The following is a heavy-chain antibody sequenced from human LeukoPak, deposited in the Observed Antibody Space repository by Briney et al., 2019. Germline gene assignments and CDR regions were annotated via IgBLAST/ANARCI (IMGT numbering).Heavy chain of an antibody. CDR3: ARDPGGSYYFDY. CDR2: ISSSSSYI. J-gene: IGHJ4*02. V-gene: IGHV3-21*01. D-gene: IGHD1-26*01. Sequence: PGGSLRLSCAASGFTFSSYSMNWVRQAPGKGLEWVSSISSSSSYIYYADSGKGRFTTSRDKAKNSLYLQMNSLRAEDTAVYHCARDPGGSYYFDYWGQGTLVTVSS. CDR1: GFTFSSYS.